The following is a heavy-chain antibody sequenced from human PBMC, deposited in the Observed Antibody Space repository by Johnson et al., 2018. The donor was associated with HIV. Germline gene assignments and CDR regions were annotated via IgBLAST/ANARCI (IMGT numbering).Heavy chain of an antibody. J-gene: IGHJ3*02. CDR1: GFTFSNYG. V-gene: IGHV3-30*02. D-gene: IGHD3/OR15-3a*01. Sequence: QVQLVESGGGVVQPGGSLRLSCAASGFTFSNYGLHWVRQAPGKGLEWVAFIRYDGSDKYYADSVKDRFTISRDNSKNTMYLQMNSLRPVDTAVYYCARDWDWGGAFDIWGQGTMVTVSS. CDR3: ARDWDWGGAFDI. CDR2: IRYDGSDK.